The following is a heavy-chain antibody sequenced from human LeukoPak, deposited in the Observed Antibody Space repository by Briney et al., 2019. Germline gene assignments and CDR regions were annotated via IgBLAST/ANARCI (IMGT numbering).Heavy chain of an antibody. CDR3: ARERYYYDSSGYFDAFDI. Sequence: ASVKVSCKASGGTFSSYAISWVRQAPGQGLEWMGGIIPIFGTANYAQKFQGRVTITADKSTSTAYMELSSLRSEDTAVYYCARERYYYDSSGYFDAFDIWGQGTMVTVSS. V-gene: IGHV1-69*06. J-gene: IGHJ3*02. CDR2: IIPIFGTA. CDR1: GGTFSSYA. D-gene: IGHD3-22*01.